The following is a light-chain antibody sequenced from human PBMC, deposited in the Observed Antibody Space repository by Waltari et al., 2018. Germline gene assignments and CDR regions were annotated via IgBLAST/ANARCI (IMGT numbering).Light chain of an antibody. CDR2: NTN. Sequence: QTVVTQEPSFSVSPGGTITLTCCLSSGSVSSDHYPLWYQQTPGQAPRTLIYNTNTLSSGVPARFSGSILGEKAALTITGAQADDECAYYCALYMGGGIWVFGGGTYLTVL. CDR1: SGSVSSDHY. J-gene: IGLJ3*02. CDR3: ALYMGGGIWV. V-gene: IGLV8-61*01.